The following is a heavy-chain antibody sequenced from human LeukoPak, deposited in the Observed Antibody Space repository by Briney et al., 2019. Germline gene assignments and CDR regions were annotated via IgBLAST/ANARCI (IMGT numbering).Heavy chain of an antibody. J-gene: IGHJ4*02. CDR2: ISWNSGSI. CDR3: AKDGYSSGWLDY. Sequence: GGSLRLSCAASGFTFDDYAMHWVRHAPGKGLERVSGISWNSGSIGYADSVKGRFTISRDNTKNSLYLQMNSLRAEDTALYYCAKDGYSSGWLDYWGQGTLVTASS. CDR1: GFTFDDYA. D-gene: IGHD6-19*01. V-gene: IGHV3-9*01.